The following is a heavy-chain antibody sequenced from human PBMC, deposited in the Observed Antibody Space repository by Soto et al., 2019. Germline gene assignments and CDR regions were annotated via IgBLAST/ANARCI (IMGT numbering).Heavy chain of an antibody. V-gene: IGHV3-23*01. D-gene: IGHD2-8*02. J-gene: IGHJ5*02. CDR2: ISGSGGST. CDR3: ARAHANGGVNP. CDR1: GFTFSSYA. Sequence: GGSLRLSCAASGFTFSSYAMSWVRQAPGKGLEWVSAISGSGGSTYYADSVKGRFTISRDNSKNTLYLQMNSLRAEDTAVYYCARAHANGGVNPWGQGTLVTVSS.